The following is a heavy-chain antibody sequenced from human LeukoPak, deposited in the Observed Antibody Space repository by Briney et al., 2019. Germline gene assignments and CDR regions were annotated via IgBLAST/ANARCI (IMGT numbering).Heavy chain of an antibody. Sequence: SVKVSCKASGGTFSSYAISWVRQAPGQGLEWMGGIIPILGTANYAQKFQGRVTITTDESTSTAYMELSSLRSEDTAVYYCARGEDIVVVPAASTYNWFDPWGQGTLVTVSS. CDR3: ARGEDIVVVPAASTYNWFDP. J-gene: IGHJ5*02. D-gene: IGHD2-2*01. CDR1: GGTFSSYA. V-gene: IGHV1-69*05. CDR2: IIPILGTA.